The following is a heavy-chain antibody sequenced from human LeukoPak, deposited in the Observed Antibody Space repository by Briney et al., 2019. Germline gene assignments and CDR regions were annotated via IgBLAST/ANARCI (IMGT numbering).Heavy chain of an antibody. J-gene: IGHJ3*02. CDR2: INAGNGNT. D-gene: IGHD6-19*01. CDR3: ARDIPGYSSGWYGAFDI. Sequence: GASVKVSCKASGYTFTSYAMHWVRQAPGQRLEWMGWINAGNGNTKYSQKLQGRVTITRDTSASTAYMELSSLRSEDTAVYYCARDIPGYSSGWYGAFDIWGQGTMVTVSS. CDR1: GYTFTSYA. V-gene: IGHV1-3*01.